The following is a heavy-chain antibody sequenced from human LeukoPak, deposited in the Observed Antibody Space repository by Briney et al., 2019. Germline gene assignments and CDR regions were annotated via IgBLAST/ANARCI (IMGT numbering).Heavy chain of an antibody. CDR2: ISPYNGNT. J-gene: IGHJ4*02. CDR1: GYIFASYG. Sequence: ASVKVSCKASGYIFASYGISWVRQAPGQGLEWMGWISPYNGNTNYAQKFQGRVTMTTDTSTSTAYMELRSLRSDDTAPYYCARDEKYYGDNENGKFDYWGQGTLVTVSS. CDR3: ARDEKYYGDNENGKFDY. V-gene: IGHV1-18*01. D-gene: IGHD3-10*01.